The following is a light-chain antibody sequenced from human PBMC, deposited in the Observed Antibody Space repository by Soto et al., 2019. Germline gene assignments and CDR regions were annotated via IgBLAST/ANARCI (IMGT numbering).Light chain of an antibody. CDR1: SGSVSTTYC. Sequence: QTVVTQEPSFSVSPGGTVTLTCGLSSGSVSTTYCPSWYQQTPGQAPRTLIYSTNTRSSGVPDRFSGSILGDKAALTITGAQADDESDYYCALYMGSGISAFGGGTQLTVL. V-gene: IGLV8-61*01. J-gene: IGLJ2*01. CDR3: ALYMGSGISA. CDR2: STN.